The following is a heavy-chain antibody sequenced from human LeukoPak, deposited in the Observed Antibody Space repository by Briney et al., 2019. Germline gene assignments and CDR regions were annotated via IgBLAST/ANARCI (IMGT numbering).Heavy chain of an antibody. J-gene: IGHJ4*02. D-gene: IGHD5-12*01. CDR1: GGSVSSGSYF. CDR3: ARDRLGGYSYVY. CDR2: IYDSGRT. V-gene: IGHV4-61*01. Sequence: SETLSLTCTVSGGSVSSGSYFWTWIRQSPGKRLEYVVYIYDSGRTNYNPSLKSRVTISKDTSKNQFSLKLSSVTAADTAVYYCARDRLGGYSYVYWGQGSLVTVSS.